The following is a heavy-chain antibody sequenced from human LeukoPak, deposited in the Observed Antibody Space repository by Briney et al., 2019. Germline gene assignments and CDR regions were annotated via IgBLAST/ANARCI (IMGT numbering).Heavy chain of an antibody. CDR2: IYYSGST. Sequence: RSSETLSLTCTVSGGSISSSSYYWGWIRQPPGKGLEWIGSIYYSGSTYYNPSLKSRVTISVDTSKNQFSLKLSSVTAADTAVYYCARQTSWDCSGGSCYSGWFDPWGQGTLVTVSS. J-gene: IGHJ5*02. CDR3: ARQTSWDCSGGSCYSGWFDP. D-gene: IGHD2-15*01. V-gene: IGHV4-39*01. CDR1: GGSISSSSYY.